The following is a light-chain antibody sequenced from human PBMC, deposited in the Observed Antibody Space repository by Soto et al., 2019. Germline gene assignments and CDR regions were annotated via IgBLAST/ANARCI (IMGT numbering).Light chain of an antibody. CDR2: GAS. CDR1: QSVSSSY. V-gene: IGKV3-20*01. CDR3: QQTYTSPWT. Sequence: EIVLTQSPGTLSLSPGERATLSCRASQSVSSSYLAWYQQKPGQAPRLLIYGASSRATGIPDRFSGSGSGTDFTLTISRLQPEDSATYYCQQTYTSPWTFGQGTKVDIK. J-gene: IGKJ1*01.